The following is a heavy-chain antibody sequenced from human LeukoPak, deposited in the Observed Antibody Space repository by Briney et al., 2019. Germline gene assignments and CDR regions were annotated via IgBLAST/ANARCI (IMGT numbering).Heavy chain of an antibody. V-gene: IGHV3-21*01. D-gene: IGHD5-24*01. CDR2: ISSSSSYI. Sequence: PGGSLRLSCEASGFIFSRYSMSWVRQAPGKGLEWVSSISSSSSYIYYADSVRGRFTISRDNAKNSLYLQMNSLRAEDTAVYCCARDFRTQLDGYSPPYHFDYWGQGILVTVSS. CDR3: ARDFRTQLDGYSPPYHFDY. J-gene: IGHJ4*02. CDR1: GFIFSRYS.